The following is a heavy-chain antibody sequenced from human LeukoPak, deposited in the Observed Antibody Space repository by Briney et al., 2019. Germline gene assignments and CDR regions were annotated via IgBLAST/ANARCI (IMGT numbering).Heavy chain of an antibody. V-gene: IGHV3-48*03. CDR3: ASSSWYALDY. D-gene: IGHD6-13*01. J-gene: IGHJ4*02. Sequence: SSSGSTMYYADSVKGRFTISRDNAKNSLCLQMNSLRAEDTAIYYCASSSWYALDYWGQGTLVTVSS. CDR2: SSSGSTM.